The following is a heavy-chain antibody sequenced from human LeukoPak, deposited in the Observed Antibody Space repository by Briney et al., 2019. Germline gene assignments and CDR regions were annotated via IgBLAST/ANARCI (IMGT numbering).Heavy chain of an antibody. CDR2: IYYSGST. V-gene: IGHV4-59*06. CDR1: GGSTSSYY. J-gene: IGHJ4*02. D-gene: IGHD5-12*01. Sequence: SETLSLTCTVSGGSTSSYYWSWIRQPPGKGLEWIGYIYYSGSTYYNPSLKSRVTISVDTSKNQFSLKLSSVTAADTAVYCCVHSGYDASFDYWGQGTLVTVSS. CDR3: VHSGYDASFDY.